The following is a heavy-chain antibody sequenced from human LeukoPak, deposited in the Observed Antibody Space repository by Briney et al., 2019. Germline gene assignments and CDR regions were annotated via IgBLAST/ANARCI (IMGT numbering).Heavy chain of an antibody. CDR1: GYRFTSYW. CDR2: KYPGDSDT. J-gene: IGHJ6*04. V-gene: IGHV5-51*01. Sequence: GESLKISCKGSGYRFTSYWIGWVRQMPAKGLEWMGIKYPGDSDTRYSPSFQGQVTISADKSISTAYLQWSSQKASDTAMYYCARFNYYGSGTPRDYGMDVWGKGTTVTVSS. D-gene: IGHD3-10*01. CDR3: ARFNYYGSGTPRDYGMDV.